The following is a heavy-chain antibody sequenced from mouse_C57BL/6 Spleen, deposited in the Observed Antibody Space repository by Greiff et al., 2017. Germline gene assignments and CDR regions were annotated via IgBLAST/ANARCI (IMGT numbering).Heavy chain of an antibody. J-gene: IGHJ4*01. CDR3: ARDVYYGKMDY. Sequence: QVHVKQSGPELVKPGASVKISCKASGYSFTSYYIHWVKQRPGQGLEWIGWIYPGSGNTKYNEKFKGKATLTADTSSSTAYMQLSSLTSEDSAVYYCARDVYYGKMDYWGQGTSVTVSS. V-gene: IGHV1-66*01. CDR2: IYPGSGNT. D-gene: IGHD2-1*01. CDR1: GYSFTSYY.